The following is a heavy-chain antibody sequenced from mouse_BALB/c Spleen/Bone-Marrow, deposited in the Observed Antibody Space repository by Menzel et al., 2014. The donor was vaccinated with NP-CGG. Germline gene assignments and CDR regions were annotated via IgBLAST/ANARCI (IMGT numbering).Heavy chain of an antibody. Sequence: DVKLQESGPSLVRPSQTLSLTCSVTGDSITGGYWNWIRKFPGNKLEFMGYISYSDNTYFNPSLKSRISITRDTSKNQYYLQLNSVTTEDTATYYCARLGGYYAWFAYWGQGTLVTVSA. CDR1: GDSITGGY. J-gene: IGHJ3*01. D-gene: IGHD2-3*01. V-gene: IGHV3-8*02. CDR3: ARLGGYYAWFAY. CDR2: ISYSDNT.